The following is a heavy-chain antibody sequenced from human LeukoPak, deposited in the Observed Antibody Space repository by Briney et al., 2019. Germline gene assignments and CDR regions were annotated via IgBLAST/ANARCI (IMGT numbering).Heavy chain of an antibody. CDR3: ARDSSSWYGEWAAVDY. V-gene: IGHV1-2*02. D-gene: IGHD6-13*01. J-gene: IGHJ4*02. Sequence: ASVKVSCKASVYTFTGYYMHWVRQAPGQGLEWMGWINPNSGGTNYAQKFQGRVTMTRDTSISTAYMELSRLRSDDTAVYYCARDSSSWYGEWAAVDYWGQGTLVTVSS. CDR1: VYTFTGYY. CDR2: INPNSGGT.